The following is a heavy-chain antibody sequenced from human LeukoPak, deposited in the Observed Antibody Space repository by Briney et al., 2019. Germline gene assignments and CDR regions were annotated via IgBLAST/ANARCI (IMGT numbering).Heavy chain of an antibody. V-gene: IGHV3-23*01. CDR2: IGGSGGST. CDR3: AKDLARIYYYGMDV. Sequence: GGSLRLSCAASGVTFSSYWRRWVRQAPGKGLEWVGSIGGSGGSTYYADSVKGRFTVYRDDSKNTMYLQMKSLRAEDTAIYYCAKDLARIYYYGMDVWGQGTTVTVSS. J-gene: IGHJ6*02. CDR1: GVTFSSYW.